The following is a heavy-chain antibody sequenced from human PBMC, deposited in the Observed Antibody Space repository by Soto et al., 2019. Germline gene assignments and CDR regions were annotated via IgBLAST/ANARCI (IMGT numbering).Heavy chain of an antibody. V-gene: IGHV1-69*01. CDR1: GGTFSSYA. J-gene: IGHJ6*02. CDR2: IIPIFGTA. Sequence: QVQLVQSGAEVKKPGSSVKVSCKASGGTFSSYAISWVRQAPGQGLEWMGGIIPIFGTANYAQKFQGRVTITADDTTSTAYMELSSLRSEDTAVYYCASPVRYCSGGSCYGRNYYGMDVWGQGTTVTVSS. D-gene: IGHD2-15*01. CDR3: ASPVRYCSGGSCYGRNYYGMDV.